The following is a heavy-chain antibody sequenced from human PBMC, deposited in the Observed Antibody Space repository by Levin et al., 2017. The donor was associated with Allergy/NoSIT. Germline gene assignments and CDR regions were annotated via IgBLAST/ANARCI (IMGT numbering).Heavy chain of an antibody. Sequence: SLKISCAASGFTFDDYAMHWVRQAPGKGLEWVSGISWNSGSIGYADSVKGRFTISRDNAKNSLYLQMNSLRAEDTALYYCAKSGQQLGYYYYYYGMDVWGQGTTVTVSS. CDR3: AKSGQQLGYYYYYYGMDV. J-gene: IGHJ6*02. CDR1: GFTFDDYA. V-gene: IGHV3-9*01. D-gene: IGHD6-13*01. CDR2: ISWNSGSI.